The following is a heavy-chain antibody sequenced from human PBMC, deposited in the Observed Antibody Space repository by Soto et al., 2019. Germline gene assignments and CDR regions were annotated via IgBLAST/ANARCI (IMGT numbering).Heavy chain of an antibody. D-gene: IGHD6-19*01. V-gene: IGHV1-69*13. CDR1: GGTFSSYA. CDR3: ARVVEYSSGWSSNYFDY. J-gene: IGHJ4*02. CDR2: IIPIFGTA. Sequence: ALVKVSCKASGGTFSSYAISWVRQAPGQGLEWMGGIIPIFGTANYAQKFQGRVTITADESTSTAYMELSSLRSEDTAVYYCARVVEYSSGWSSNYFDYCGQGTLVTVSS.